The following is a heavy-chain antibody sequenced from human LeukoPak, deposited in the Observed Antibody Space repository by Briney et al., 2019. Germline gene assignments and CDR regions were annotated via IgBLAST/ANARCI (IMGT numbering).Heavy chain of an antibody. CDR2: INHSGST. Sequence: SETLSLTCAVYGGCFSGYYWSWIRQPPGKGLEWIGEINHSGSTNYNPSLKSRVTISVDTSKNQFSLKLSSVTAADTAVYYCARGARTPSGYGSRTAGRANWFDPWGQGTLVTVSS. CDR1: GGCFSGYY. V-gene: IGHV4-34*01. CDR3: ARGARTPSGYGSRTAGRANWFDP. J-gene: IGHJ5*02. D-gene: IGHD5-12*01.